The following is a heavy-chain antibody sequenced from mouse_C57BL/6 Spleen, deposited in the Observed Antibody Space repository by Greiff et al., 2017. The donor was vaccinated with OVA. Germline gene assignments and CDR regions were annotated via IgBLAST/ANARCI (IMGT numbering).Heavy chain of an antibody. CDR1: GYTFTDYN. CDR2: INPNNGGT. D-gene: IGHD1-1*01. Sequence: EVQLQQSGPELVKPGASVKIPCKASGYTFTDYNMDWVKQSHGKSLEWIGDINPNNGGTIYNQKFKGKATLTVDKSSSTAYMELRSLTSEDTAVYYCARRHYGSSYSYAMDYWGQGTSVTVSS. CDR3: ARRHYGSSYSYAMDY. J-gene: IGHJ4*01. V-gene: IGHV1-18*01.